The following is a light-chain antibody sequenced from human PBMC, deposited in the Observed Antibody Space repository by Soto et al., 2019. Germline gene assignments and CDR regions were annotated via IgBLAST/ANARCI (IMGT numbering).Light chain of an antibody. J-gene: IGLJ3*02. V-gene: IGLV1-47*01. Sequence: QSVLTQPPSASGTPGQRVTISCFGSSSNIESNYVYWYQQVPGTAPNLLIYRNDQRPSGVPDRFSGSRSGTSASLAISGLRSEDASDYYCAVWDDNLSGWVFGGGTKVTVL. CDR3: AVWDDNLSGWV. CDR1: SSNIESNY. CDR2: RND.